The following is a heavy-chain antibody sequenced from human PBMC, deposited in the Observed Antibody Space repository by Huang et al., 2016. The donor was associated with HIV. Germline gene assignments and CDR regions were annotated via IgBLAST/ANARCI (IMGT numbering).Heavy chain of an antibody. Sequence: QLQLQESGPGLVKPSETLSLTCTVSGGSIRSDNYYWGWIRQPPGKGLEWIGSLYYSGSTDYNPSPKGRVTITVDTSKNQFSLKMRSVTAADTAVYYCARLPGSITMIRGVITDPYWGQGTLVTVSS. CDR1: GGSIRSDNYY. J-gene: IGHJ4*02. D-gene: IGHD3-10*01. CDR3: ARLPGSITMIRGVITDPY. CDR2: LYYSGST. V-gene: IGHV4-39*01.